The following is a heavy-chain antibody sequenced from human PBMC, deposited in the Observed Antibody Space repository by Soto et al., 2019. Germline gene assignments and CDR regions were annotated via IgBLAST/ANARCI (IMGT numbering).Heavy chain of an antibody. V-gene: IGHV4-34*01. CDR2: INHSGST. Sequence: KTSETLSLTCAVYGGSFSGYYWSWIRQPPGKGLEWIGEINHSGSTNYNPSLKSRVTISVDTSKNQFSLKLSSVTAADTAVYYCARGPRRIVLMVYAIGGWFDPWGQGTLVTVSS. D-gene: IGHD2-8*01. CDR1: GGSFSGYY. J-gene: IGHJ5*02. CDR3: ARGPRRIVLMVYAIGGWFDP.